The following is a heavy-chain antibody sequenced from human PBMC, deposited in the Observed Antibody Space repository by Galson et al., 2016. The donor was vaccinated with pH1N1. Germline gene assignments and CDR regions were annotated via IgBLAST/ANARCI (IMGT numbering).Heavy chain of an antibody. CDR3: ASGGYCSGGSCYAAAFDI. J-gene: IGHJ3*02. D-gene: IGHD2-15*01. CDR1: GYSFTSYW. V-gene: IGHV5-51*03. CDR2: IYPGDSDT. Sequence: QSGAEVKKPGESLKISCKGSGYSFTSYWIGWVRQMPGKGLEWMGIIYPGDSDTRYSPSFQGQVTISADKSISTAYLQWSSLKASDTAMYYCASGGYCSGGSCYAAAFDIGGQWTMVAVSS.